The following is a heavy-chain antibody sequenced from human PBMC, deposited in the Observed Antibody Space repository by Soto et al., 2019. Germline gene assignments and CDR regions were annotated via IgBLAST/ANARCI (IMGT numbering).Heavy chain of an antibody. D-gene: IGHD3-9*01. CDR3: VRLSAYYDILTGYTGYFDY. CDR1: GYTFTSYY. V-gene: IGHV1-46*03. CDR2: INPSGGST. Sequence: ASVKVSCKASGYTFTSYYMHWVRQAPGQGLEWMGIINPSGGSTSYAQKFQGRVTMTRDTSTSTIYKELSSLKTEDTAVYYCVRLSAYYDILTGYTGYFDYWGQGTLVTVSS. J-gene: IGHJ4*02.